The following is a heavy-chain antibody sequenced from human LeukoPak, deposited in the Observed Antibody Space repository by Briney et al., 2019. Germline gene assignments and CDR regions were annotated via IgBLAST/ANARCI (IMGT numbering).Heavy chain of an antibody. CDR2: IYYSGST. V-gene: IGHV4-39*07. J-gene: IGHJ4*02. Sequence: SETLSLTCTVSGGSISSSSYYWGWIRQPPGKGLEWIGSIYYSGSTYYNPSLKSRVTISVDTSKNQFSLKLSSVTAADTAVYYCARQPPNYDILTGPEGYWGQGTLVTVSS. D-gene: IGHD3-9*01. CDR1: GGSISSSSYY. CDR3: ARQPPNYDILTGPEGY.